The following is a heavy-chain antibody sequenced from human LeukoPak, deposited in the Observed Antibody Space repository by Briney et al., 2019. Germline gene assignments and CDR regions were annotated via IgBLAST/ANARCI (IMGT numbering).Heavy chain of an antibody. V-gene: IGHV3-7*05. CDR2: IKQDGSEK. J-gene: IGHJ5*02. Sequence: GGSLRLSCAASGFTFSNYWMIWVRQAPGKGLEWVVNIKQDGSEKRYADSVRGRFTVSRDNAHTSLYLQMSSLRAEDTALYYCARASDPWLQLTWGQGTLVTVSS. D-gene: IGHD5-24*01. CDR3: ARASDPWLQLT. CDR1: GFTFSNYW.